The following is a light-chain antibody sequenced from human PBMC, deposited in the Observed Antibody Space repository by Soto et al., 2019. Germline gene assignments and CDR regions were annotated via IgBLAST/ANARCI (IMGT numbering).Light chain of an antibody. V-gene: IGLV2-14*01. CDR3: SRYTTPNPLV. Sequence: QSALTQPASVSGSPGQSITISCTGTSSDVGAYTYVSWYQQHPGKAPKLMIFEVSDRPSGVSNRFSGSKSGNTASLTISGLQAEDEGDYYCSRYTTPNPLVFGGGPKLTVL. CDR2: EVS. CDR1: SSDVGAYTY. J-gene: IGLJ2*01.